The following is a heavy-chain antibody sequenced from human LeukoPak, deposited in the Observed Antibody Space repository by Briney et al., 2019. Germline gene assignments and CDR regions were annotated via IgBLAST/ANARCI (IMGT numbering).Heavy chain of an antibody. Sequence: ASVKVSCRASGYTVTGYYMHWVRQSPGQGVEWMGWINPNSGGTDYAQKFQGRVTMTRDTSISTAYMELTRLRSDDTAVYSCATYDFWSGLFDYWGQGTLVTVSS. CDR3: ATYDFWSGLFDY. V-gene: IGHV1-2*02. J-gene: IGHJ4*02. CDR1: GYTVTGYY. CDR2: INPNSGGT. D-gene: IGHD3-3*01.